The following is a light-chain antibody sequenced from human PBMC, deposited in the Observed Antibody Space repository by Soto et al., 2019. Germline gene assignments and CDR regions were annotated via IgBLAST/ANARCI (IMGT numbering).Light chain of an antibody. J-gene: IGKJ4*01. CDR3: QQYGRSPST. V-gene: IGKV3-20*01. CDR1: QSVSSSD. CDR2: VAS. Sequence: EIGLTQSPGTLSLSPGERATLSCRASQSVSSSDLAWYQQKPGQAPRPLIYVASSRATGIPHRFSGSGSGTALTLTISRLQPEDVAVYYGQQYGRSPSTFGGGTKVE.